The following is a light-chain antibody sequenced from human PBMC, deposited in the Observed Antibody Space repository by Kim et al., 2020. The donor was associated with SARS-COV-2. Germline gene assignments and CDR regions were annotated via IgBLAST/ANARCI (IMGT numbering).Light chain of an antibody. CDR2: QDS. CDR3: QAWDSTWV. CDR1: KLGDKY. Sequence: VSVSPGQTASITCSGDKLGDKYACWYQQTPGQSPVLVIYQDSKRPSGIPERFSGSNSGNTATLTISGTQAMDEADYYCQAWDSTWVFGGGTQLTVL. V-gene: IGLV3-1*01. J-gene: IGLJ3*02.